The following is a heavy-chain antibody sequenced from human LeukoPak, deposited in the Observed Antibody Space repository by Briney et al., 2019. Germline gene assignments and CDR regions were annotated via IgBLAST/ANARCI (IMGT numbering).Heavy chain of an antibody. CDR2: ISSNGGST. D-gene: IGHD3-10*01. V-gene: IGHV3-64D*09. CDR1: GFTFSSYA. Sequence: PGGSLRLSCSASGFTFSSYAMHWVRQAPGKGLEYVSAISSNGGSTYYADSVKGRFTISRDNSKNTLYLQMSSLRAGDTAVYYCVKPARGSGIQNGFDYWGQGTLVTVSS. CDR3: VKPARGSGIQNGFDY. J-gene: IGHJ4*02.